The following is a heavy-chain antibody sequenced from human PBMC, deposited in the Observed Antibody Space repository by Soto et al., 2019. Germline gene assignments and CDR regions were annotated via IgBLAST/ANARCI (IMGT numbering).Heavy chain of an antibody. CDR1: GYTFTSYY. CDR3: ARMTGYCSGGSCYPRGPFDY. CDR2: INPSGGST. J-gene: IGHJ4*02. Sequence: QVQLVQSGAEVKKPGASVKVSCKASGYTFTSYYMHWVRQAPGQGLEWMGIINPSGGSTSYAQKFQGRVTMTRDTSTSTVYMELSSLRSEDTAVYYCARMTGYCSGGSCYPRGPFDYWGQGTLVTVSS. V-gene: IGHV1-46*01. D-gene: IGHD2-15*01.